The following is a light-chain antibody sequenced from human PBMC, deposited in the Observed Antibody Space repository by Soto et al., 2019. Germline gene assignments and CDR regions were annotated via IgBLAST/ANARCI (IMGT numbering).Light chain of an antibody. CDR3: MQGTHWPWT. Sequence: DVVMTQSPLSLPVTLGQPASISCRSSQSLVDSDGNTYLNWFQQRPGQSPRRLIYKVSNRDSGVXEXYSGSGSGPYFTLKISRVEAGDVVVYYCMQGTHWPWTFGQGTKVEIK. CDR1: QSLVDSDGNTY. V-gene: IGKV2-30*01. CDR2: KVS. J-gene: IGKJ1*01.